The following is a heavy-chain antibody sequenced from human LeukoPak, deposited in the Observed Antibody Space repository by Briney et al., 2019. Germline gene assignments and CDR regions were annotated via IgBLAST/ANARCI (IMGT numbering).Heavy chain of an antibody. CDR2: ISAYDGNT. Sequence: ASMKVSCKASGGTFSSYAISWVRQAPGQGLEWMGWISAYDGNTNYAQKLQGRVTMTTDTSTSTAYMELRSLRSDDTAVYYCARDHGYYDSSGYINWGQGTLVTVSS. V-gene: IGHV1-18*01. J-gene: IGHJ4*02. CDR1: GGTFSSYA. D-gene: IGHD3-22*01. CDR3: ARDHGYYDSSGYIN.